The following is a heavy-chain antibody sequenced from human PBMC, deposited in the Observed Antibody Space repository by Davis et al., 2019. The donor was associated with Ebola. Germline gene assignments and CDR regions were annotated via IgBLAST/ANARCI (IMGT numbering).Heavy chain of an antibody. J-gene: IGHJ4*02. CDR2: IKSDGRSI. Sequence: GESLKISCAASGFTFSDHWMHWVRQAAGKGLVWVSRIKSDGRSISYADSVKGRFTISRDNAKNSLYLQMNSLRAEDTAVYYCARASGSYYFDYWGQGTLVTVSS. CDR1: GFTFSDHW. CDR3: ARASGSYYFDY. V-gene: IGHV3-74*01. D-gene: IGHD1-26*01.